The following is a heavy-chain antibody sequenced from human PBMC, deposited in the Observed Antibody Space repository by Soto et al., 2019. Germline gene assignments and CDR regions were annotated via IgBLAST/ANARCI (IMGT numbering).Heavy chain of an antibody. Sequence: GASVKVSCKASGYTFTSYAMHWVRQAPGQRLEWMGWINAGNGNTKYSQKFQGRATITRDTSASTAYMELSSLRSEDTAVYYCASAYCGGDCSNYYYGMDVWGQGTTVTVSS. CDR2: INAGNGNT. D-gene: IGHD2-21*02. J-gene: IGHJ6*02. CDR3: ASAYCGGDCSNYYYGMDV. V-gene: IGHV1-3*01. CDR1: GYTFTSYA.